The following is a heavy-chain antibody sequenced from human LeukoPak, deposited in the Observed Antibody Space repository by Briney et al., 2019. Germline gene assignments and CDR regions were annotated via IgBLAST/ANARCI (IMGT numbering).Heavy chain of an antibody. CDR2: INPSGRT. J-gene: IGHJ5*01. V-gene: IGHV4-34*01. Sequence: KSSETLSLTCGVYGGSFSGYYWSWIRQPPGKGLQWIGEINPSGRTTYNPSLKSRVTISIDTSKNQFSLKLNSVIAADTAVYYCARDTQYSSSWFNSWGQGTLVTVSS. D-gene: IGHD6-13*01. CDR3: ARDTQYSSSWFNS. CDR1: GGSFSGYY.